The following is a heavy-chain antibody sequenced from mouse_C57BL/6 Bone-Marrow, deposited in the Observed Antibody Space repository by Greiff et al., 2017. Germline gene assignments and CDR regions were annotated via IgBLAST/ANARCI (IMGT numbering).Heavy chain of an antibody. Sequence: QVQLQQPGAELVKPGASVKLSCKASGYTFTSYWMHWVKQRPGQGLEWIGMIHPNSGSTNYNEKFKSKATLTVDKSSSTAYMQLSSLTSEDSAVXDGARGAYYYGSSYWYFDVWGTGTTVTVSS. CDR2: IHPNSGST. D-gene: IGHD1-1*01. J-gene: IGHJ1*03. V-gene: IGHV1-64*01. CDR1: GYTFTSYW. CDR3: ARGAYYYGSSYWYFDV.